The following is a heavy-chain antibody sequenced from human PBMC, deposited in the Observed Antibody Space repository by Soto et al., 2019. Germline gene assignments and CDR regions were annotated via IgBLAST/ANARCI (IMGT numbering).Heavy chain of an antibody. CDR3: ARGVGSSPPRY. J-gene: IGHJ4*02. D-gene: IGHD1-26*01. CDR1: GGSISVYY. Sequence: SETLSLTCTISGGSISVYYWSWIRQPPGQALEWIGYTYDSGSPYYNPSLRSRVIISADTSKNQISLKLTSATAADTAVYYCARGVGSSPPRYWGRGALVTVSS. V-gene: IGHV4-59*01. CDR2: TYDSGSP.